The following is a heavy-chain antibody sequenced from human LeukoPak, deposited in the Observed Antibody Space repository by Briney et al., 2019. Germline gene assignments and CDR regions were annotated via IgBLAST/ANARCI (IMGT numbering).Heavy chain of an antibody. CDR3: AKDVCTSPRCLLYFDS. D-gene: IGHD2-8*01. CDR2: LSGFNT. Sequence: GWSLRLSCTTSGFAFSNYAMNWVRQAPGKGPEWVSGLSGFNTYYAYSVKGRFTIFRDKSKNVLYLQMDRLRAEGTAVYSCAKDVCTSPRCLLYFDSWGQGTLVTVYS. CDR1: GFAFSNYA. J-gene: IGHJ4*02. V-gene: IGHV3-23*01.